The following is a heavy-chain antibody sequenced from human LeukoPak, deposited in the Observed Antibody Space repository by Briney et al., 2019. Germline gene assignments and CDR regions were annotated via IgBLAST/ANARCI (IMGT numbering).Heavy chain of an antibody. V-gene: IGHV1-8*03. Sequence: ASVKVSCKASGYTFTSYDINWARQATGQGLEWMGWMNPNSGNTGYAQKFQGRVTITRNTSISTAYMELSSLGSEDTAVYYCARSSRWYHALDIWGQGTMVTVSS. D-gene: IGHD4-23*01. J-gene: IGHJ3*02. CDR1: GYTFTSYD. CDR3: ARSSRWYHALDI. CDR2: MNPNSGNT.